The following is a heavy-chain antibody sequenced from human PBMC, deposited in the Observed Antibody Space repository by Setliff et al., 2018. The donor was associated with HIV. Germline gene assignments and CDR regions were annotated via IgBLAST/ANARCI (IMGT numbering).Heavy chain of an antibody. J-gene: IGHJ5*02. Sequence: SETLSLTCTVSGGSINGHSWSWIRQPPGKVLEWIGYIDHSETTNYNPSLKSRLTISIDTSKTQFSLNLSSVTAADTAVYYGARVLFLRAVAGVNWFDPWGQGTLVTVSS. CDR1: GGSINGHS. CDR3: ARVLFLRAVAGVNWFDP. V-gene: IGHV4-59*11. D-gene: IGHD6-19*01. CDR2: IDHSETT.